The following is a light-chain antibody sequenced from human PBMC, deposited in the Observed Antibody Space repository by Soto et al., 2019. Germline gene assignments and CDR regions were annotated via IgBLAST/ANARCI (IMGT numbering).Light chain of an antibody. CDR3: GTWDSSLSAGV. V-gene: IGLV1-51*02. Sequence: QSVLTQPPSVSAAPGQKLTISCSGSSSNIGNRGVSWYQQLPGTAPKLLIYENNKRPSGIPDRFSGSKSGTSATLGISGLQTGDEADYYCGTWDSSLSAGVFGGGTEVTVL. CDR1: SSNIGNRG. J-gene: IGLJ2*01. CDR2: ENN.